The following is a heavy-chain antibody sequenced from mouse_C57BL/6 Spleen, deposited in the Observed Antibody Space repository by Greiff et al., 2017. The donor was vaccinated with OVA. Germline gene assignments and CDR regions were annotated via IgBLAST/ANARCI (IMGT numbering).Heavy chain of an antibody. Sequence: EVKLVESEGGLVQPGSSMKLSCTASGFTFSDYYMAWVRQVPEKGLEWVANINYDGSSTYYLDSLKSRFIISRDNAKNILYLQMSSLKSEDTATYYCARALYDGYYWYFDVWGTGTTVTVSS. CDR3: ARALYDGYYWYFDV. CDR2: INYDGSST. D-gene: IGHD2-3*01. J-gene: IGHJ1*03. V-gene: IGHV5-16*01. CDR1: GFTFSDYY.